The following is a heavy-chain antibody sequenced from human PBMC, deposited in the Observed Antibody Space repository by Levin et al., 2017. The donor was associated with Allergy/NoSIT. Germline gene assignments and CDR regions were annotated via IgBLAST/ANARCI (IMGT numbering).Heavy chain of an antibody. J-gene: IGHJ6*03. V-gene: IGHV3-30-3*01. CDR3: ARGATFYYYYMDV. CDR1: GFTFSSYA. Sequence: PGGSLRLSCAASGFTFSSYAMHWVRQAPGKGLEWVAVISYDGSNKYYADSVKGRFTISRDNSKNTLHLQMNSLRAEDTAVYYCARGATFYYYYMDVWGKGTTVTVSS. CDR2: ISYDGSNK.